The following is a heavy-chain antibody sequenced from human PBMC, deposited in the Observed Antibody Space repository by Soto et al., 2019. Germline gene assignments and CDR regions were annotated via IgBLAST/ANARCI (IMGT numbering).Heavy chain of an antibody. CDR3: ARSPRSSPYFEC. D-gene: IGHD6-13*01. J-gene: IGHJ4*02. CDR1: GYTFSNFW. Sequence: PGESLQISCQCSGYTFSNFWIGWVRQLPGQGLEWMGIIYPGDHETRYSPSFLGKVTISAETSINTAYLQWSSLEASDSAFYFCARSPRSSPYFECWGKGALVTVSS. CDR2: IYPGDHET. V-gene: IGHV5-51*01.